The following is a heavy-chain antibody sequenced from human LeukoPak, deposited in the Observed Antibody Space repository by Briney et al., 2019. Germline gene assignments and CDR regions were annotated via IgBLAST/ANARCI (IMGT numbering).Heavy chain of an antibody. V-gene: IGHV1-46*01. D-gene: IGHD6-19*01. CDR2: INPSGGST. Sequence: WASVKVSCKVSGYTLTELSMHWVRQAPGQGLEWMGIINPSGGSTSYAQKFQGRVTMTRDTSTSTVYMELSSLRSEDTAVYYCARRALGSGWYSSIYWGQGTLVTVSS. CDR3: ARRALGSGWYSSIY. J-gene: IGHJ4*02. CDR1: GYTLTELS.